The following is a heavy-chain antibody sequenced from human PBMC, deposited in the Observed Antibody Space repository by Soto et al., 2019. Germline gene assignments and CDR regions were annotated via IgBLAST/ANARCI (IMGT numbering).Heavy chain of an antibody. CDR3: ARGVTPTYYDFWSGYGLFDN. V-gene: IGHV4-30-4*01. D-gene: IGHD3-3*01. CDR2: IYYSGNT. CDR1: GGSISSGDYY. J-gene: IGHJ4*02. Sequence: SETLSLTCTVSGGSISSGDYYWSWIRQPPGKGLEWIGYIYYSGNTYYNPSLKSRVFISVDTSKHQFSLRLNSVTAADTAVYYCARGVTPTYYDFWSGYGLFDNWGQGTLVTVSS.